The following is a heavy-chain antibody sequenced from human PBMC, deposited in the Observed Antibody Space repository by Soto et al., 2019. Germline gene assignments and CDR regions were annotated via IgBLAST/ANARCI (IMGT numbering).Heavy chain of an antibody. CDR2: ISGSGANT. Sequence: GGSLRLSCAASGFTFSDYAMNWVRQAPGKGLEWVSFISGSGANTYYADSVRGRFTISRDSSRNTLYLQLNSLRGDDSAIYYCAAVLRESNYGPVAFWGQGTLVTVSS. CDR1: GFTFSDYA. J-gene: IGHJ4*02. CDR3: AAVLRESNYGPVAF. V-gene: IGHV3-23*01. D-gene: IGHD3-10*01.